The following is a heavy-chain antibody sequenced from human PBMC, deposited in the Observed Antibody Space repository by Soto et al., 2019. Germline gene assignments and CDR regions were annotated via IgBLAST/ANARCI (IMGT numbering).Heavy chain of an antibody. Sequence: EVQLLESGGGLVQPGGSLRLSCAASGFTFSSYAMSWVRQAPGKGLEWVSAISGSGGSTYYADSVKGRFTVSRDNSKNPLYQQMNRLRAEDTAVYYCAKVAGVVRSLGFDYWGQGTLVTVSS. J-gene: IGHJ4*02. D-gene: IGHD3-10*01. CDR2: ISGSGGST. V-gene: IGHV3-23*01. CDR3: AKVAGVVRSLGFDY. CDR1: GFTFSSYA.